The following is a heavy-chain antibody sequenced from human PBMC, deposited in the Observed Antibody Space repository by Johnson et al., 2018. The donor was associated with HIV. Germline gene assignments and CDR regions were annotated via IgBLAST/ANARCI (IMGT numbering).Heavy chain of an antibody. Sequence: VQLVESGGGLVQPGGSLRLSCAASGFTFSRYDMHWVRQATGKGLEWVSAIGTAGDTYYPGSVKGRFTISRDNAKNSLYLQMNSLRAEDTAVYYCARDRSSGWYPAFDIWGQGTMVTVSS. J-gene: IGHJ3*02. D-gene: IGHD6-19*01. CDR1: GFTFSRYD. CDR3: ARDRSSGWYPAFDI. CDR2: IGTAGDT. V-gene: IGHV3-13*01.